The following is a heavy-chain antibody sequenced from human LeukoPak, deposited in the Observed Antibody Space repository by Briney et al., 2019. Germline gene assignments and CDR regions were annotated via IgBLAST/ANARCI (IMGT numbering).Heavy chain of an antibody. D-gene: IGHD3-16*02. V-gene: IGHV3-23*01. CDR1: VFTFSSYA. CDR2: ISGSGGST. Sequence: GGTLRLSCAASVFTFSSYATSGVPQAPGKGLECVSAISGSGGSTYYTDSVKGRFTISRDNSKNTLYLQMNSLRAEDTAVYYCAKLAAPIPPEYYYVWGSYPPPPRDNAFDIWGQGTMVTVSS. J-gene: IGHJ3*02. CDR3: AKLAAPIPPEYYYVWGSYPPPPRDNAFDI.